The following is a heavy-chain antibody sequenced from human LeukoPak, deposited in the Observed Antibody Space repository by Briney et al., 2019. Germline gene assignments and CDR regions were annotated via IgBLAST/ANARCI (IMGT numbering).Heavy chain of an antibody. CDR2: INPSGGST. CDR1: GYTFTSYY. CDR3: ASDYYDSSGYYLPFDY. V-gene: IGHV1-46*01. D-gene: IGHD3-22*01. J-gene: IGHJ4*02. Sequence: ASVKVSCKASGYTFTSYYMQWVRQAPGQGLEWMGIINPSGGSTSYAQKFQGRVTMTRDTSTSTVYMELSSLRSEDTAVYYCASDYYDSSGYYLPFDYWGQGTLVTVSS.